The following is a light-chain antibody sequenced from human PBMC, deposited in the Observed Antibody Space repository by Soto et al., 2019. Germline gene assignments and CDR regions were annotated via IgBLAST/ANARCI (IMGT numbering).Light chain of an antibody. J-gene: IGKJ5*01. CDR3: QQRSNWPT. V-gene: IGKV3-11*01. Sequence: IVFTQSPGTLSLSPGERATLSCRASQSVSSYLAWYQQKPGQAPRLLIYDASNRATGIPARFSGSGSGTDFTLTISSLEPEDFAVYYCQQRSNWPTFGQGTRLEIK. CDR1: QSVSSY. CDR2: DAS.